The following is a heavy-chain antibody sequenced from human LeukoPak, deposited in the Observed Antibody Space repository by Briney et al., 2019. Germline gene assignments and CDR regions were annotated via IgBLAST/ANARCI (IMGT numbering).Heavy chain of an antibody. CDR3: ARAESSGWYWFDP. J-gene: IGHJ5*02. V-gene: IGHV4-59*01. CDR2: IYYSGST. D-gene: IGHD6-19*01. CDR1: GSSIISYY. Sequence: SETLSLTCTGSGSSIISYYWSWIRQHPGKGLEWIGYIYYSGSTNYNPSLKSRVTISVDTSKNQFSLKLSSVTAADTAVYYCARAESSGWYWFDPWGQGTLVTVSS.